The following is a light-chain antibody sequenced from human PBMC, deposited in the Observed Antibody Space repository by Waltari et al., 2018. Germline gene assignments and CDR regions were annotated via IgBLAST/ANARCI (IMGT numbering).Light chain of an antibody. CDR3: MQGLHLPLT. V-gene: IGKV2-29*02. CDR1: ESLLHTDGKTY. J-gene: IGKJ4*01. CDR2: EVS. Sequence: IVMTQTPFSLSVTPGQPASSSCRSSESLLHTDGKTYLHWYLQKPGQSPHRLIYEVSSRFSGVPDRFSGSGSGTDFTLTISRVEAEDVGSYYCMQGLHLPLTFGGGTRVEIK.